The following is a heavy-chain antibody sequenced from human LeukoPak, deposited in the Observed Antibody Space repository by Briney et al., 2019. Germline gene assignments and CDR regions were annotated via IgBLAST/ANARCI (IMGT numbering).Heavy chain of an antibody. V-gene: IGHV4-4*07. Sequence: SETLSLTCTVSDGSINNYYWTWIRQPAGKGLEWIGRIYTSGSTNYHPSLKSRLTMSVDTSKSQFSLKLSSVTAADTAVYYCARGPDYYDSSGYYLLESPPIDYWGQGTLVTVSS. D-gene: IGHD3-22*01. J-gene: IGHJ4*02. CDR2: IYTSGST. CDR3: ARGPDYYDSSGYYLLESPPIDY. CDR1: DGSINNYY.